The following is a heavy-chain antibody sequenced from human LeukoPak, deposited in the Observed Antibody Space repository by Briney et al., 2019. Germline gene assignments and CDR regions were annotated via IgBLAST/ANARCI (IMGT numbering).Heavy chain of an antibody. V-gene: IGHV1-2*06. CDR3: ARADSNNWDAKYYFDY. CDR1: GYTFTGYY. Sequence: ASVKVSCKTSGYTFTGYYMHWVRQAPGQGLEWMGRINPNSGGTNYAQEFQGRVTMTRDTSITTAYMELSRLRSDDTAVYYCARADSNNWDAKYYFDYWGQGTLVTVSS. J-gene: IGHJ4*02. CDR2: INPNSGGT. D-gene: IGHD1-26*01.